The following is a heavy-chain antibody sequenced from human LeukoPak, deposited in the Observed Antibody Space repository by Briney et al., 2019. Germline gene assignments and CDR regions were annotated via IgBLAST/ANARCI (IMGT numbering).Heavy chain of an antibody. CDR1: GGTYSSYA. D-gene: IGHD2-15*01. CDR3: ARGQDLEPYCSGGSCYSPFDY. V-gene: IGHV1-69*13. Sequence: SVKVSCKASGGTYSSYAISWVRQAPGQGLEWMGGIIPIFGTANYAQKFQGRVTITADESTSTAYMELSSLRSEDTAVYYCARGQDLEPYCSGGSCYSPFDYWGQGTLVTVSS. J-gene: IGHJ4*02. CDR2: IIPIFGTA.